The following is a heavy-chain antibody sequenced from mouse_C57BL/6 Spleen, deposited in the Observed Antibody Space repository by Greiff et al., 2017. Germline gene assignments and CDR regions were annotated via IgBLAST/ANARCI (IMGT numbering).Heavy chain of an antibody. CDR2: IYPGDGDT. CDR1: GYAFSSYW. V-gene: IGHV1-80*01. D-gene: IGHD2-3*01. Sequence: QVQLQQSGAELVKPGASVKISCKASGYAFSSYWMNWVKQRPGKGLEWIGQIYPGDGDTNYNGKFKGKATLTADKSSSTAYMQLSSLTSEDSAVYFCARGGYYHYFDYWGKGTTLTVSS. CDR3: ARGGYYHYFDY. J-gene: IGHJ2*01.